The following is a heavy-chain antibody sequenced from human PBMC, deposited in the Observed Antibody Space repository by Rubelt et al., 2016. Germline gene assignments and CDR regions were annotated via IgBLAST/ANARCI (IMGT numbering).Heavy chain of an antibody. CDR1: GGSISSYY. CDR3: ARLRPGEDGYNSD. Sequence: QVQLQESGPGLVKPSETLSLTCTVSGGSISSYYWSWIRQPPGKGLEWIGYIYYSGSTNYNPSLKVRVTISVDTSKNQFSLKLGSVTAADTAVYYCARLRPGEDGYNSDWGQGTLVTVSS. V-gene: IGHV4-59*08. D-gene: IGHD5-24*01. J-gene: IGHJ4*02. CDR2: IYYSGST.